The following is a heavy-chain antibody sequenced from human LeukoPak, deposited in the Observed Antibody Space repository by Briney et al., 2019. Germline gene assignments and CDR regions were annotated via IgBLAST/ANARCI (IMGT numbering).Heavy chain of an antibody. Sequence: SETLSLTCTVSGGSISSSSYYWGWIRQPPGKGLEWIGSIYYSGSTYYNPSLKSRVTISVDTSKNQFSLKLSSVTAADTAVYYCARSPIGPITMIVVVIRGHFDYWGQGTLVTVSS. CDR3: ARSPIGPITMIVVVIRGHFDY. D-gene: IGHD3-22*01. V-gene: IGHV4-39*01. J-gene: IGHJ4*02. CDR2: IYYSGST. CDR1: GGSISSSSYY.